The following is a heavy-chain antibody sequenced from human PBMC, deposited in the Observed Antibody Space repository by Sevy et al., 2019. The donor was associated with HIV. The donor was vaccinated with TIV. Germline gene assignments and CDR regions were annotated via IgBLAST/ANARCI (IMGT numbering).Heavy chain of an antibody. Sequence: GGALGLSCSVPGFPFSSYWISWVRQAPGKGLGWVANIKQDGRAQYYVDSVKGRFAISRDNAKNSLFLQMNSLRVEDTAVYYCARSTNSAALDYWGQGTPVTVSS. V-gene: IGHV3-7*01. D-gene: IGHD2-2*01. J-gene: IGHJ4*02. CDR2: IKQDGRAQ. CDR3: ARSTNSAALDY. CDR1: GFPFSSYW.